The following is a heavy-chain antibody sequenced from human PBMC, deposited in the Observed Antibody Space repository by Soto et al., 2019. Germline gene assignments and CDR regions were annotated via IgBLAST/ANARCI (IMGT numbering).Heavy chain of an antibody. Sequence: QVQLQESGPGLVKPSQSVSLTCTVSGVSISSGDYYWSWIRQPQGKGLEWIGYIYYSGNTNYAPSLGSRLTISIDTSRNQFSLHLMSVTAADTAIYYCARYTNFSPYYHGVDVWGQGTTVTVSS. D-gene: IGHD2-8*01. CDR3: ARYTNFSPYYHGVDV. CDR1: GVSISSGDYY. J-gene: IGHJ6*02. V-gene: IGHV4-30-4*01. CDR2: IYYSGNT.